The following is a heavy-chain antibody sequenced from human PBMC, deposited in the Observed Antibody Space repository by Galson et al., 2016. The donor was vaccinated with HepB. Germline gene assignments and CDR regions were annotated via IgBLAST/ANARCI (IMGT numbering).Heavy chain of an antibody. J-gene: IGHJ6*02. Sequence: SLRLPCAASEFTFSRYAMHWVRQAPGKGLEWVAVIWYDGSEKYYVDSVRGRFTISRDNSKNTLYLQMKSLRAEDTAVYYCARGYGDSALYYYYGMDVWGQGTTVTVSS. CDR1: EFTFSRYA. CDR3: ARGYGDSALYYYYGMDV. D-gene: IGHD4-17*01. CDR2: IWYDGSEK. V-gene: IGHV3-33*01.